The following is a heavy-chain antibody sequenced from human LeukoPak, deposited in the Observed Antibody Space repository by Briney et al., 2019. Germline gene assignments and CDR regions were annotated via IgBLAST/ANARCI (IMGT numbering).Heavy chain of an antibody. CDR3: ARDSSSPGTVYYYYMDV. D-gene: IGHD3-10*01. CDR1: GFTFSSYS. Sequence: PGGSLRLSCAASGFTFSSYSMNWVRQAPGKGLEWVSSISSSSSYIYYADSVKGRFTISRDNAKNSLYLQMNSLRAEDTAVYYCARDSSSPGTVYYYYMDVWGKGTTVTVSS. CDR2: ISSSSSYI. J-gene: IGHJ6*03. V-gene: IGHV3-21*01.